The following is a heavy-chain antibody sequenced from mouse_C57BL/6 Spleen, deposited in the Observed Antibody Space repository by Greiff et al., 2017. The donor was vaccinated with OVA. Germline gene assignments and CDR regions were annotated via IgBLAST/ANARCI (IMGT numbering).Heavy chain of an antibody. V-gene: IGHV1-53*01. J-gene: IGHJ2*01. Sequence: QVQLQQPGTELVKPGASVKLSCKASGYTFTSYWMHWVKQRPGQGLEWIGNINPSNGGTNYNEKFKSKATLTVAKSSSTAYMQLSSLASEGSEVYYCARNEGRQLRLDYWGKGTTLTVSS. D-gene: IGHD3-2*02. CDR1: GYTFTSYW. CDR2: INPSNGGT. CDR3: ARNEGRQLRLDY.